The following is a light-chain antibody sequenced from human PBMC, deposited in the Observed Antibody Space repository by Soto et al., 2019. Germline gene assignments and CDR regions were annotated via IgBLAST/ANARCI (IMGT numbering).Light chain of an antibody. V-gene: IGLV2-23*01. CDR3: CSYAGSSTFF. CDR2: EAN. J-gene: IGLJ1*01. CDR1: SSDVGSYNL. Sequence: QSALTQPASVSGSPGQSITISCTGTSSDVGSYNLVSWYQQHPGKAPKLMIYEANKRPSGVSNRFSGSKSGNTASLTISGLQAEDEADYYCCSYAGSSTFFFGTGTKVTVL.